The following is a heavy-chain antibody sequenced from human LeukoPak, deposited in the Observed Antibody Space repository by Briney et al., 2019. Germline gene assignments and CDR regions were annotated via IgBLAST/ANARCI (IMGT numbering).Heavy chain of an antibody. J-gene: IGHJ4*02. V-gene: IGHV3-21*01. Sequence: GGSLRLSCAASGFTFSRYSMNWVRQAPGKGLEWVSSISDSRDYLYYADSVKGRFTISTDNAKNSLSLQMNSLRAEDTAVYYCARGGKLDYPFDYWGQGTLVTVSS. D-gene: IGHD4-11*01. CDR3: ARGGKLDYPFDY. CDR2: ISDSRDYL. CDR1: GFTFSRYS.